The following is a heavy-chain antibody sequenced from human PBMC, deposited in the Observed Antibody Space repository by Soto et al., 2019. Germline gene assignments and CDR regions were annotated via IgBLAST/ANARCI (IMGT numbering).Heavy chain of an antibody. V-gene: IGHV3-23*01. J-gene: IGHJ4*02. CDR2: ISGNAIST. D-gene: IGHD1-26*01. CDR1: GFTFSSYA. CDR3: ATRKVGAWTPFDY. Sequence: GGSLRLSCAASGFTFSSYAMSWVRQAPGKGLEWVSAISGNAISTYYADSVKGRFTISRDNSKNTLYLQMNSLRAEDTAVYYCATRKVGAWTPFDYRGQGTLVTVSS.